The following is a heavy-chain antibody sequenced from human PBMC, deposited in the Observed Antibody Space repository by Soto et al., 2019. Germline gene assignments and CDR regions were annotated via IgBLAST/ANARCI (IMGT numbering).Heavy chain of an antibody. J-gene: IGHJ3*02. V-gene: IGHV3-48*03. CDR3: GGEYCSGGSCPTHAFDI. D-gene: IGHD2-15*01. Sequence: GGSLRLSCAASGFTFSSYEMNWVRQAPGKGLEWVSYISSSGSTIYYADSVKGRFTISRDNAKSSLYLQVNSLRAEDTAVYYCGGEYCSGGSCPTHAFDIWGQGTMVTVSS. CDR2: ISSSGSTI. CDR1: GFTFSSYE.